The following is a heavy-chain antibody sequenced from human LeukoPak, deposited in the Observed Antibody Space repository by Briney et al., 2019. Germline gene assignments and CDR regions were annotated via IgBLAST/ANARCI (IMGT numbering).Heavy chain of an antibody. Sequence: RPGGSLRLSCAASGFTFSSYAMPWVRQAPGKGLEWVAVISYDGSNKYYADSVKGRFTISRDNSKNTLYLQMNSLRAEDTAVYYCARDGAARYYYYGMDVWGQGTTVTVSS. CDR3: ARDGAARYYYYGMDV. CDR1: GFTFSSYA. D-gene: IGHD6-6*01. J-gene: IGHJ6*02. V-gene: IGHV3-30-3*01. CDR2: ISYDGSNK.